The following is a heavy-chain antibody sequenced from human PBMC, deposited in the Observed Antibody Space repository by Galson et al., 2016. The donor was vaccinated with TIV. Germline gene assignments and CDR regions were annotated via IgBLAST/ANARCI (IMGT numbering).Heavy chain of an antibody. CDR2: MNPNSGNT. V-gene: IGHV1-8*02. CDR1: GYTFTSYD. D-gene: IGHD2-21*02. J-gene: IGHJ3*01. CDR3: AKPGKSGDYSWDAFDV. Sequence: SVKVSCKASGYTFTSYDINWVRQATGQGLEWMGWMNPNSGNTGYAQKFRGRATMTRNTSVRTAYMELSSLRSEDTAVYYCAKPGKSGDYSWDAFDVWGQGTMVTVSS.